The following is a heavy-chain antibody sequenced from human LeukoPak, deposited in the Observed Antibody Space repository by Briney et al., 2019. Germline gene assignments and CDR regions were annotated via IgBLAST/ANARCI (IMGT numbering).Heavy chain of an antibody. CDR1: GGSISSSNW. CDR2: IYHSGST. Sequence: PSETLSLTCAVSGGSISSSNWWSWVRQPPGQGLEWIGEIYHSGSTNYNPSLKSRVTISVDKSKNQFSLKLCSVTAADTAVYYCARSGRMATDDLGLPFDYWGQGTLVTVSS. V-gene: IGHV4-4*02. J-gene: IGHJ4*02. D-gene: IGHD5-12*01. CDR3: ARSGRMATDDLGLPFDY.